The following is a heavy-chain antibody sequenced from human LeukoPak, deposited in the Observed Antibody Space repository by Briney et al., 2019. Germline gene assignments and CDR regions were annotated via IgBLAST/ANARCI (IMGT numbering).Heavy chain of an antibody. CDR3: ARGSPGTLWIQLWSFDY. CDR1: GFTFSSYS. Sequence: GGSLRLSCAASGFTFSSYSMNWVRQAPGKGLEWVSSINSSSSYIYYADSVKGRFTISRDNAKNSLYLQMNSLRAEDTAVYYCARGSPGTLWIQLWSFDYWGQGTLVTVSS. CDR2: INSSSSYI. D-gene: IGHD5-18*01. V-gene: IGHV3-21*01. J-gene: IGHJ4*02.